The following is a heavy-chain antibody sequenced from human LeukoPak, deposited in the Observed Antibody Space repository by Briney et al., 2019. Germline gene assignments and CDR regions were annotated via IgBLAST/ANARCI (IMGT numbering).Heavy chain of an antibody. CDR2: IFPADSDT. J-gene: IGHJ4*02. Sequence: GESLKISCKGSGNSFTSYWIGWVRQMPGKGLGWMGIIFPADSDTRYSPSFQGQVTISVDKSISTAYLQWSSLKASDTAMYYCAKGDYGDYVGFDYWGQGTLVTASS. CDR3: AKGDYGDYVGFDY. CDR1: GNSFTSYW. D-gene: IGHD4-17*01. V-gene: IGHV5-51*01.